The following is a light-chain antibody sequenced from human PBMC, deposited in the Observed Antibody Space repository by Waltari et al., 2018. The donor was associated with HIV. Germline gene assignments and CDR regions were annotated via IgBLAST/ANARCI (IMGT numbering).Light chain of an antibody. CDR3: QSYDSSLSDLL. J-gene: IGLJ3*02. CDR2: GNN. V-gene: IGLV1-40*01. Sequence: QSVLTQPPSVSAAPGQRVTIPCTGSSSNIGAGYAVHWYQQLPGTAPKLLISGNNNRPSGVPDRFSGSKSGTSTSLAITGLQAEDEADYYCQSYDSSLSDLLFGGGTKLTVL. CDR1: SSNIGAGYA.